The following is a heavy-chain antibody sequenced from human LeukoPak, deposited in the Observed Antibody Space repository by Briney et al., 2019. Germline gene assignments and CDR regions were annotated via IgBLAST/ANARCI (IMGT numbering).Heavy chain of an antibody. Sequence: PGGSLRLSCAASGSTFDDYAMHWVRQAPGKGLEWVSGISWNSGSIGYSDSVKGRFTISRDNAKNSLYLQMNSLRAEDTALYYCAKDYDILSPAQIGYFDLWGRGTLVTVSS. CDR3: AKDYDILSPAQIGYFDL. J-gene: IGHJ2*01. V-gene: IGHV3-9*01. CDR1: GSTFDDYA. CDR2: ISWNSGSI. D-gene: IGHD3-9*01.